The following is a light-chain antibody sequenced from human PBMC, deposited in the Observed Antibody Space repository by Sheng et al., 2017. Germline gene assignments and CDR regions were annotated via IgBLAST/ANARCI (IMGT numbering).Light chain of an antibody. CDR2: GAS. V-gene: IGKV3-15*01. Sequence: EAAMTQSPATLSVSPGERVTLSCRSSQSISTNLAWYQHKPGQAPRLLISGASTRATGIPARFSGSGSGTEFSLTITSLQPEDFATYVCQQYYETPLTFGGGTNVEXK. J-gene: IGKJ4*01. CDR3: QQYYETPLT. CDR1: QSISTN.